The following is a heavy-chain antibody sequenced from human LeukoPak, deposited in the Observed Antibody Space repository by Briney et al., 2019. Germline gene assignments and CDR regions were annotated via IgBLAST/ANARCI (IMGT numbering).Heavy chain of an antibody. CDR1: GYTFTSYG. J-gene: IGHJ4*02. CDR2: IIPIFGTA. V-gene: IGHV1-69*05. D-gene: IGHD2-2*01. Sequence: SVKVSCKASGYTFTSYGISWVRQAPGQGLEWRGGIIPIFGTANYAQKFQGRVTITTDESTSTAYMELSSLRSEDTAVYYCAISTSGGYQLLRGDFDYWGQGTLVTVSS. CDR3: AISTSGGYQLLRGDFDY.